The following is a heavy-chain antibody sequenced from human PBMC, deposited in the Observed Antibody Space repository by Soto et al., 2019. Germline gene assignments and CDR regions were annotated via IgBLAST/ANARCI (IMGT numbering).Heavy chain of an antibody. D-gene: IGHD3-10*01. J-gene: IGHJ6*02. CDR1: GFTFSSYS. V-gene: IGHV3-21*01. CDR2: ISSRSSYI. CDR3: ARDYYGSGNYYYGMDV. Sequence: PGGSLRLSCAASGFTFSSYSMNWVRQAPGKGLEWVSSISSRSSYIYYADSVKGRFTISRDNAKNSLYLQMNSLRAEDTAVYYCARDYYGSGNYYYGMDVWGQGTTVTVSS.